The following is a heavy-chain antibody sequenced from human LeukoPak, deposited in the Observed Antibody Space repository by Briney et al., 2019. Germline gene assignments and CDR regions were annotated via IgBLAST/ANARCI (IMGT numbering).Heavy chain of an antibody. Sequence: GGSLRLSCTASGFTVSSHYMGWVRQAPGKGLEWVSVIYSGGNTYYADSVKGRFTISRDNSKNMIYLEMNSLKAEDTAVYYCARAGIRDSSSWYPPFDYWGQGTLVTVSS. J-gene: IGHJ4*02. D-gene: IGHD6-13*01. CDR1: GFTVSSHY. V-gene: IGHV3-66*01. CDR2: IYSGGNT. CDR3: ARAGIRDSSSWYPPFDY.